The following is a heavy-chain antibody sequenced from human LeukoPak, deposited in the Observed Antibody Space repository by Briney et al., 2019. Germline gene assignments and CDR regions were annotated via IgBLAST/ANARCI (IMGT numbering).Heavy chain of an antibody. V-gene: IGHV4-59*08. CDR2: IYYSGST. CDR1: GGSISSYY. D-gene: IGHD3-22*01. J-gene: IGHJ6*02. CDR3: ARRKSPDSSGYALYYYGMDV. Sequence: SETLSLTGTVSGGSISSYYWSWIRQPPGKGLGWIGYIYYSGSTNYNPSLKSRVTISVDTSKNQFSLKLSSVTAADTAVYYCARRKSPDSSGYALYYYGMDVWGQGTTVTVSS.